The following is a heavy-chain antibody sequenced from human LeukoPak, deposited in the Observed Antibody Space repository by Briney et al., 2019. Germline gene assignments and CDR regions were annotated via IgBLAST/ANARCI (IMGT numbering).Heavy chain of an antibody. CDR3: ARNKAATTVVIGGPGYYFDY. D-gene: IGHD4-23*01. V-gene: IGHV1-69*13. CDR1: GGTFSSYA. Sequence: SVKVSCKASGGTFSSYAISRVRQAPGQGLEWMGGIIPIFGTANYAQKFQGRVTITADESTSTAYMELSSLRSEDTAVYYCARNKAATTVVIGGPGYYFDYWGQGTLVTVSS. J-gene: IGHJ4*02. CDR2: IIPIFGTA.